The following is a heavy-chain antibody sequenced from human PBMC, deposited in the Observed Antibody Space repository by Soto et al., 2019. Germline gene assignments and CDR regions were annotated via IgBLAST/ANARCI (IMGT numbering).Heavy chain of an antibody. CDR2: INPNSGGT. CDR1: GYTFTGYY. J-gene: IGHJ3*02. V-gene: IGHV1-2*04. CDR3: ARDTYYYGSGSYPSAFDI. D-gene: IGHD3-10*01. Sequence: ASVKVSCKASGYTFTGYYMHWVRQAPGQGLEWMGWINPNSGGTNYAQKFQGWVTMTRDTSISTAYMELSRLRSDDTAVYYCARDTYYYGSGSYPSAFDIWGQGTMVTVSS.